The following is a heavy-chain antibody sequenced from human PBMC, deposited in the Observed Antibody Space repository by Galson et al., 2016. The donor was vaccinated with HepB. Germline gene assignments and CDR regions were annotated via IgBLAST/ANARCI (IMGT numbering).Heavy chain of an antibody. D-gene: IGHD3-9*01. Sequence: QSGAEVKKPGESLRISCKGFGHTFSNYWIAWVRQMPGKGLEWMGIIYPGDSDTRYSPSFHGQVTSSADKSVNTAYLQWNSLKASDTAIYYCARRRDILTGYHYFYGMDVWGQGTTVTVSS. CDR3: ARRRDILTGYHYFYGMDV. CDR1: GHTFSNYW. CDR2: IYPGDSDT. V-gene: IGHV5-51*01. J-gene: IGHJ6*02.